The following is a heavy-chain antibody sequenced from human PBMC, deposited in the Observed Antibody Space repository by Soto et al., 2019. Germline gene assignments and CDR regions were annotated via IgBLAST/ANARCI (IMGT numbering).Heavy chain of an antibody. D-gene: IGHD3-10*01. CDR2: IYYSGST. CDR1: GGSISSISYY. Sequence: LETLSLTCTVSGGSISSISYYCGWIRQPPGKGLEWIGSIYYSGSTYCNPSLKSRVTISVDTSKNQFSLKLSSVTAADTAVYYCASRLMVRDPYYGMDVWGQGTTVTVS. J-gene: IGHJ6*02. CDR3: ASRLMVRDPYYGMDV. V-gene: IGHV4-39*01.